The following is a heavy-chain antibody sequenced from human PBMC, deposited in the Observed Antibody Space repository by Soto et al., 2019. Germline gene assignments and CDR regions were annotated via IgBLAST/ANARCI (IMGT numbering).Heavy chain of an antibody. J-gene: IGHJ6*02. CDR1: GYTFTRFN. D-gene: IGHD3-22*01. CDR2: INAGNGNT. Sequence: ASVKVSCKASGYTFTRFNMHWVRQAPGQRLEWMGWINAGNGNTKYSQKFQGRVTITRDTSASTAYMELSSLRSEDTAVYYCARAPLVVIPASYYYYGMDVWGQGTTVTVSS. V-gene: IGHV1-3*01. CDR3: ARAPLVVIPASYYYYGMDV.